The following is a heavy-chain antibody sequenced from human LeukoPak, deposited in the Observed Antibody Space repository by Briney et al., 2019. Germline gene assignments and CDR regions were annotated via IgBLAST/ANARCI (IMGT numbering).Heavy chain of an antibody. CDR2: IYYSGST. Sequence: SETLSLTCTVSGGSISSSSYYWGWIRQPPGKGLEWIGSIYYSGSTYYNPSLKSRVTISVDTSKNQFSLKLSSVTAADTAVYYCARDGLLYDFWSGYYRGIFDYWGQGTLVTVFS. J-gene: IGHJ4*02. CDR1: GGSISSSSYY. CDR3: ARDGLLYDFWSGYYRGIFDY. V-gene: IGHV4-39*07. D-gene: IGHD3-3*01.